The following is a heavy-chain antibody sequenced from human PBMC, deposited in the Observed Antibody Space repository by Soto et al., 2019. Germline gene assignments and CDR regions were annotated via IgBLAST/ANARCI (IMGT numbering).Heavy chain of an antibody. V-gene: IGHV1-18*01. J-gene: IGHJ4*02. Sequence: QVQLVQSGAEVKKPGASVKVSCKASGYTFSSYAITWVRQAPGQGLEWMAWISAYSGNTNYAQKFQGSVTMTTDTSTNTAYMERRSLSSDDTAVYYWARDSPPSDYWGQGTLVTVSS. CDR3: ARDSPPSDY. CDR2: ISAYSGNT. CDR1: GYTFSSYA.